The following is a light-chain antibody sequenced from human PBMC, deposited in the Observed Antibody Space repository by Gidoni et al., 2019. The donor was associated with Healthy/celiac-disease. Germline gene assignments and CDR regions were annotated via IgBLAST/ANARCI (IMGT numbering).Light chain of an antibody. CDR3: QQYGSSSIT. CDR2: GAS. V-gene: IGKV3-20*01. CDR1: QSVSSSY. J-gene: IGKJ5*01. Sequence: EIVLTRSPGPLSLSPGERATLSCRASQSVSSSYLAWYQQKPGQAPRLLIYGASSRATGIPDRFSGSGSGTDFTLTISRLEPEDFAVYYCQQYGSSSITFGQGTRLEIK.